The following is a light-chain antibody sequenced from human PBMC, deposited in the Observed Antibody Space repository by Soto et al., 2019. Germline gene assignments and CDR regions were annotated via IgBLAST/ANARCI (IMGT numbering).Light chain of an antibody. J-gene: IGLJ1*01. V-gene: IGLV2-14*01. CDR3: SSPTSYNTRV. CDR2: EVS. Sequence: QSVLTQPASVSGSPGQSIAISCTGTSSDVGGYNYVSWYQQHPGKAPKLMIHEVSNRPSGVSDRFSGSKSGNTASLTISGREGDCESHYYCSSPTSYNTRVFGTETKVTV. CDR1: SSDVGGYNY.